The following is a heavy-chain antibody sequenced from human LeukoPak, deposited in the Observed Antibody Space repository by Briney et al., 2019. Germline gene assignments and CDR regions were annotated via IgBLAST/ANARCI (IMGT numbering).Heavy chain of an antibody. CDR2: ISYDGSNE. CDR1: GFTFSTYG. J-gene: IGHJ4*02. CDR3: AKEFNRGLPDY. V-gene: IGHV3-30*18. Sequence: GGSLRLSCAASGFTFSTYGMHWVRQAPGKGLEWVAVISYDGSNEYYAGSVKGRFTISRDNSKNTLYLQMSSLRAEDTAVYYCAKEFNRGLPDYWGQGTLVTVPS. D-gene: IGHD2-21*01.